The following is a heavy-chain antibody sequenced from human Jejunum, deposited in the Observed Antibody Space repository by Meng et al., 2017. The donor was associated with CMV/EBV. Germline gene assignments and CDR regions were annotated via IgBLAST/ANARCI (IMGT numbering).Heavy chain of an antibody. CDR1: NYSVSSYY. Sequence: QVQLRESGPGLVKPSETLSLICSVTNYSVSSYYWSWIRQSPGKGLEWIGYVYNGGNSNNNPSLKSRLTMSLDTSKNEFSLTLTSVTAADTAVYYCARGAVALGPWGPGTLVTVSS. V-gene: IGHV4-59*02. CDR2: VYNGGNS. J-gene: IGHJ5*02. CDR3: ARGAVALGP. D-gene: IGHD5-12*01.